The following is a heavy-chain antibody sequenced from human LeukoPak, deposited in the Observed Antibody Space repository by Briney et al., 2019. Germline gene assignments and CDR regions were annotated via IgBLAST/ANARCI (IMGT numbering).Heavy chain of an antibody. CDR2: TYYGSKWYN. D-gene: IGHD5-24*01. Sequence: SQTLSLTCAISGDSVSTNSAGWNWIRQSPSRGLEWLGRTYYGSKWYNDYAVSVKSRITINPDTSKNQFSLQLSSVTPEDTAVYYCAKGWLQSGFHIWGQGTLVTVSS. V-gene: IGHV6-1*01. CDR3: AKGWLQSGFHI. CDR1: GDSVSTNSAG. J-gene: IGHJ4*02.